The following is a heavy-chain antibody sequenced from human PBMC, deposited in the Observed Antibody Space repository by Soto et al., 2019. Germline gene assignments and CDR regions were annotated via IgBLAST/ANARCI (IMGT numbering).Heavy chain of an antibody. CDR3: ARESEDLTSNFDY. V-gene: IGHV3-21*01. CDR1: GFTFTRYS. CDR2: ISSTTNYI. J-gene: IGHJ4*02. Sequence: GGSLRLSCAASGFTFTRYSMNWVRQAPGKGLEWVSSISSTTNYIYYADSMKGRFTVSRDNAKDSVYLEMNSLSAEDTALYYCARESEDLTSNFDYWGQGTLVTVSS.